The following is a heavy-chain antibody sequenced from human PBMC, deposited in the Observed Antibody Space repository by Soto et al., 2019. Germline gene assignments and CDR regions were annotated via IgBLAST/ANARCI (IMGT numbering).Heavy chain of an antibody. V-gene: IGHV3-9*01. Sequence: GGSLRLSCAASGFTFDDYAMHWVRQAPGKGLEWVSGISWNSGSIGYADSVKGRFTISRDNAKNSLYLQMNSLRAEDTAVYYSAKDIGYCRGGGCSWFDYWGQGTLVTVSS. J-gene: IGHJ4*02. CDR3: AKDIGYCRGGGCSWFDY. CDR1: GFTFDDYA. CDR2: ISWNSGSI. D-gene: IGHD2-15*01.